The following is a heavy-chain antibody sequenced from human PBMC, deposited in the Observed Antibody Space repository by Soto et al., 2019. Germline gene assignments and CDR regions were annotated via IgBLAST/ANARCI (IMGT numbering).Heavy chain of an antibody. J-gene: IGHJ4*02. CDR1: GGTFSSYT. V-gene: IGHV1-69*13. Sequence: SVKVSCKASGGTFSSYTINWVRQAPGQGLEWMGGIIPVFGTANYAQKFQGRVTITADESTSTASMELSSLRSYDTAVYYCAIGSRSRYSGSYFDYWGQGTLVTVSS. D-gene: IGHD1-26*01. CDR2: IIPVFGTA. CDR3: AIGSRSRYSGSYFDY.